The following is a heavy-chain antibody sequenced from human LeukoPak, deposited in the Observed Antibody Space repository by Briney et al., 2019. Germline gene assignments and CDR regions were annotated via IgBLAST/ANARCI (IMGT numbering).Heavy chain of an antibody. CDR1: GFTFSSYA. CDR2: IRGSGGST. CDR3: AKPTYDSSGYYYLYYFDY. Sequence: PGGSLRLSCAASGFTFSSYAMSWVRQAPGKGLEWVSAIRGSGGSTYYADSVKGRFTISRDNSKNTLYLQMNSLRAEDTAVYYCAKPTYDSSGYYYLYYFDYWGQGTLVTVSS. J-gene: IGHJ4*02. V-gene: IGHV3-23*01. D-gene: IGHD3-22*01.